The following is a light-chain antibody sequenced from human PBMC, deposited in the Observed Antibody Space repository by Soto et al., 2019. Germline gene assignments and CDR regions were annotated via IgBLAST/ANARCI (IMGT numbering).Light chain of an antibody. Sequence: MVMTQSPVTLSVSPGERATLSCRASQSVSSSYLAWYQQKPGQAPRLLIYGASSRATGIPDRFSGSGSGTDFTLTISRLEPEDFAVYYCQQYNSWPPPFGQGTKVDIK. CDR1: QSVSSSY. V-gene: IGKV3-20*01. CDR2: GAS. CDR3: QQYNSWPPP. J-gene: IGKJ1*01.